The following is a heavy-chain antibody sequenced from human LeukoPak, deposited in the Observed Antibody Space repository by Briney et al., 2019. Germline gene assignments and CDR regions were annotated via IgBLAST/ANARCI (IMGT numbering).Heavy chain of an antibody. CDR1: GFTFSSYS. Sequence: AGGSLRLSCAASGFTFSSYSMNWVRQAPGKGLEWVSSISSSSSYIYYADSVKGRFTISRDNAKNSLYLQMNSLRAEDTAVYYCARALGYCSSASCYYFDNWGQGTLVTVSS. J-gene: IGHJ4*02. CDR2: ISSSSSYI. CDR3: ARALGYCSSASCYYFDN. V-gene: IGHV3-21*01. D-gene: IGHD2-2*01.